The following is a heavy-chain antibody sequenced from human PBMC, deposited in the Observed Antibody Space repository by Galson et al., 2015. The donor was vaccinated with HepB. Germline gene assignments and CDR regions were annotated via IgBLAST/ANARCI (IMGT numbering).Heavy chain of an antibody. D-gene: IGHD2-15*01. Sequence: SLRLSCAASGFTFDDYAMSWFRQAPGKGLEWVGFIRSKGYGGTTEYAASVKGRFTISRDDSKSIAYLQMNSLKTEDTAVYYCTRNYCSGIYYYYYYYMDVWGKGTTVTVSS. CDR2: IRSKGYGGTT. J-gene: IGHJ6*03. CDR3: TRNYCSGIYYYYYYYMDV. V-gene: IGHV3-49*03. CDR1: GFTFDDYA.